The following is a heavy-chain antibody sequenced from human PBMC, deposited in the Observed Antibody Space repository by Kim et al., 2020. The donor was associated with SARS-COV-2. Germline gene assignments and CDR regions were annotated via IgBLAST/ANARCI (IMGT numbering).Heavy chain of an antibody. D-gene: IGHD3-3*01. Sequence: GGSLRLSCAASGFTFSSYGMHWVRQAPGKGLEWVAVIWYDGSNKYYADSVKGRFTISRDNSKNTLYLQMNSLRAEDTAVYYCASDQNQIVGFLVWLLFGDAWGQGTTVPVSS. J-gene: IGHJ6*02. CDR1: GFTFSSYG. V-gene: IGHV3-33*01. CDR2: IWYDGSNK. CDR3: ASDQNQIVGFLVWLLFGDA.